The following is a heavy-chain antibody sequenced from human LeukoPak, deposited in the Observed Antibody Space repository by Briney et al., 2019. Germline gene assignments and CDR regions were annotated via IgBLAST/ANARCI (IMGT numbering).Heavy chain of an antibody. Sequence: GGSLRLSCAASGFTFSSYAMNWVRQAPGKGLEWVSAISGSGGSTYYADSVKGRFTISRDNSKNTLYLQMNSLRAEDTAVYYCAKDLFTMVRGISDYWGQGTLVTVSS. J-gene: IGHJ4*02. CDR2: ISGSGGST. V-gene: IGHV3-23*01. CDR3: AKDLFTMVRGISDY. D-gene: IGHD3-10*01. CDR1: GFTFSSYA.